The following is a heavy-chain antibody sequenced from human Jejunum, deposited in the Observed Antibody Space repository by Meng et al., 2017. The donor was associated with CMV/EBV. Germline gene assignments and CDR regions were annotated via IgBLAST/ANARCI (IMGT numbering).Heavy chain of an antibody. CDR2: IMTVHGTT. Sequence: SCKASGGTFSSYNLSWVRQAPGQGLEWVGRIMTVHGTTYYAEKFRGRVTIAADKSTSTVYMEINSLTSEDTAVYFCARDAGPSTDWGQGTLVTVSS. CDR1: GGTFSSYN. D-gene: IGHD2-8*02. V-gene: IGHV1-69*08. CDR3: ARDAGPSTD. J-gene: IGHJ4*02.